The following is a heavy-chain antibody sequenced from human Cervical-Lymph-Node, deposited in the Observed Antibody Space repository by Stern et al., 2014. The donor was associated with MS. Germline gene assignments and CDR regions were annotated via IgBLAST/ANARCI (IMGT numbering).Heavy chain of an antibody. Sequence: VQLVESGGGLVQPGGSLRLSCAASGFTFSSYAMSWVRQAPGKGLEWVSAISGSGGSPYYADSGKGRFTISRDNSKNTLYLQMNSLRAEDTAVYYCANNIVATQDFDYWGQGTLVTVSS. J-gene: IGHJ4*02. V-gene: IGHV3-23*04. CDR2: ISGSGGSP. CDR3: ANNIVATQDFDY. D-gene: IGHD5-12*01. CDR1: GFTFSSYA.